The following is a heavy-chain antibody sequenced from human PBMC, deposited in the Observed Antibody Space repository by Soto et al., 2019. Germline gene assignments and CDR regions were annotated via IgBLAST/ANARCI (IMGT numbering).Heavy chain of an antibody. CDR2: IYPGDSDT. D-gene: IGHD2-2*01. CDR1: GYSFTSYW. CDR3: ARSTSPFYFNY. J-gene: IGHJ4*02. V-gene: IGHV5-51*01. Sequence: EVQLVQSGAEVRKTGESLKISCKGSGYSFTSYWIGWVRQMPGKGLEWMGIIYPGDSDTRYNPSFQGQVTISADKSFSTAYLQWSSLRASDTAMYYCARSTSPFYFNYWGQGTLVTVSS.